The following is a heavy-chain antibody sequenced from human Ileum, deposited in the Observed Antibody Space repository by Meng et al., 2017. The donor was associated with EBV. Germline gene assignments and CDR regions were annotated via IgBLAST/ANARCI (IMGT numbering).Heavy chain of an antibody. CDR3: ARPIAAAGWFDP. CDR1: GGPTNSSGSY. J-gene: IGHJ5*02. CDR2: IYYSGRT. V-gene: IGHV4-39*01. Sequence: DAGPGLVNPLETRSLTCPVSGGPTNSSGSYGGWIRTPPGKGLEWIGSIYYSGRTYYNPSLKCRVTISVDTSKNQFSLKLSSVTAADTAVYYCARPIAAAGWFDPWGQGTLVTVSS. D-gene: IGHD6-13*01.